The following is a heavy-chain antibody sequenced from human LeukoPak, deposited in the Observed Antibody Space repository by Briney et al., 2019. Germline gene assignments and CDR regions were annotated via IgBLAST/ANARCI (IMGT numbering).Heavy chain of an antibody. V-gene: IGHV4-61*02. Sequence: SETLSLTCTVSGGSISSGSYYWSWIRQPAGKGLEWIGRIYTSGSTNYNPSLKSRVTTSVDTSKNQFSLKLSSVTAADTAVYYCARVRLYSNYFYYYGMDVWGQGTTVTVSS. D-gene: IGHD4-11*01. CDR3: ARVRLYSNYFYYYGMDV. CDR2: IYTSGST. CDR1: GGSISSGSYY. J-gene: IGHJ6*02.